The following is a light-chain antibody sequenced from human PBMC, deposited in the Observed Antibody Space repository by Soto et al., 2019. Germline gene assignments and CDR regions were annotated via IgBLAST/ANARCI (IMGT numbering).Light chain of an antibody. Sequence: DIQMTQSPSSLSASVGDRVTITCQARQDISNYLNWYQQKPGKAHMLLIYDASNLETGVQSRFSGSGSGTDFTFTISSLQPEDIATYYCQQYDNPPYTFGQGTKVDIK. CDR2: DAS. CDR1: QDISNY. J-gene: IGKJ2*01. V-gene: IGKV1-33*01. CDR3: QQYDNPPYT.